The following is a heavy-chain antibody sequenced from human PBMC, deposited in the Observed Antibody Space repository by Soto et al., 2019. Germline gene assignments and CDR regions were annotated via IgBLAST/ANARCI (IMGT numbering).Heavy chain of an antibody. D-gene: IGHD1-26*01. V-gene: IGHV1-69*02. CDR3: ARGASGSYQT. CDR2: IIPILGIA. J-gene: IGHJ4*02. Sequence: QVQLVQSGAEVKKPGSSVKVSCKASGGTFSSDTISWVRQAPGQGLEWMGRIIPILGIANYAQKFQGRFTITADKATSTDYMELSRLRSEDTAGYYCARGASGSYQTWGQGTLVNVSS. CDR1: GGTFSSDT.